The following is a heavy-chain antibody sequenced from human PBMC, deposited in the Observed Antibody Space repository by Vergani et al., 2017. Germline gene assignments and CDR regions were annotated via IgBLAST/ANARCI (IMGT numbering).Heavy chain of an antibody. V-gene: IGHV3-23*04. CDR3: AKAPYGSGSYYKGGGYFDY. CDR1: GFTFSSYA. CDR2: ISGSGGST. J-gene: IGHJ4*02. D-gene: IGHD3-10*01. Sequence: VQLVESGGGLVKPGGSLRLSCAASGFTFSSYAMSWVRQAPGKGLEWVSAISGSGGSTYYADSVKGRFTISRDNSKNTLYLQMNSLRAEDTAVYYCAKAPYGSGSYYKGGGYFDYWGQGTLVTVSS.